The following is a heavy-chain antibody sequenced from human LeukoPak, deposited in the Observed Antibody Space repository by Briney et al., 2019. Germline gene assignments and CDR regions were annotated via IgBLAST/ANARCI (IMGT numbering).Heavy chain of an antibody. CDR1: GGSINRYY. J-gene: IGHJ5*02. V-gene: IGHV4-59*01. CDR2: IYYSGST. Sequence: PSETLSLTCTVSGGSINRYYWSWIRQPPGKGLEWIGYIYYSGSTNYNPSLMSRVTISVDTSKNQFSLKMSSVTAADTAVYYCARARDVHINDWSDPWGQGTLVTVSS. D-gene: IGHD5-24*01. CDR3: ARARDVHINDWSDP.